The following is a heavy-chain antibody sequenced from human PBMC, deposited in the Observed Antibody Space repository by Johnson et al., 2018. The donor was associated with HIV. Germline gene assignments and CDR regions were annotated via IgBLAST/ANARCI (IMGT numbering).Heavy chain of an antibody. D-gene: IGHD6-19*01. CDR1: GFTFSDYY. Sequence: QMLLVESGGGLVKPGVSLRLSCAASGFTFSDYYMSWIRQAPGKGLEWVSYISSSGSTIYYADSVKGRFTISRDNSKNTLYLHMSSLRAEDTALYYCARDSFIAVTLSDAFDIGGQGTVVTVSS. V-gene: IGHV3-11*04. CDR3: ARDSFIAVTLSDAFDI. J-gene: IGHJ3*02. CDR2: ISSSGSTI.